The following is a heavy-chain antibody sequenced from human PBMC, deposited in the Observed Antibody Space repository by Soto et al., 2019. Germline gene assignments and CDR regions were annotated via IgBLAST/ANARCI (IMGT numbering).Heavy chain of an antibody. D-gene: IGHD3-16*01. CDR2: IHYSGATP. CDR1: GYTFTNYY. V-gene: IGHV1-46*01. J-gene: IGHJ5*01. CDR3: ARDWGPYWFDS. Sequence: ASVKVSCKASGYTFTNYYMHWVRQAPGQGLEWMGVIHYSGATPTYAQKFQGRVTMARDTSTSTVYVELSASDTAVYYCARDWGPYWFDSWGQGILVTVSS.